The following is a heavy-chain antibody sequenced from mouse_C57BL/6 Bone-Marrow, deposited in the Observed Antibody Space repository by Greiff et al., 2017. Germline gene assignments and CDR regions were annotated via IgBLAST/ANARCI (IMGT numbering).Heavy chain of an antibody. CDR2: IRNKANGYTT. CDR3: ARYNSNYVDWYFDV. V-gene: IGHV7-3*01. Sequence: EVKVVESGGGLVQPGGSLSLSCAASGFTFTDYYMSWVRQPPGKALEWLGFIRNKANGYTTEYSASVKGRFTISRDNSQSILYLQMNALIAEDSATYYCARYNSNYVDWYFDVWGTGTTVTVSS. CDR1: GFTFTDYY. J-gene: IGHJ1*03. D-gene: IGHD2-5*01.